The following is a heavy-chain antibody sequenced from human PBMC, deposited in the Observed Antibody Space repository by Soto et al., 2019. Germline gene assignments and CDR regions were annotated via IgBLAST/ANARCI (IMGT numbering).Heavy chain of an antibody. J-gene: IGHJ5*02. Sequence: ESGGGLVQPGGSLRLSCVASGFTFSSYEMNWVRQAPGKGLEWVSYISSSGSTIYYADSVKGRFTISRDNAKNSLYLQMNSLRAEDTAVYYCAGIAAQVAFDPWGQGTLVTVSS. V-gene: IGHV3-48*03. CDR3: AGIAAQVAFDP. D-gene: IGHD6-13*01. CDR2: ISSSGSTI. CDR1: GFTFSSYE.